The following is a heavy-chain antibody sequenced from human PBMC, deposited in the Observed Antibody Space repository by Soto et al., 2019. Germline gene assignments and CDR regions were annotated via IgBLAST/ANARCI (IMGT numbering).Heavy chain of an antibody. D-gene: IGHD1-1*01. CDR1: GFTFSSYA. J-gene: IGHJ3*02. CDR2: ISSGGGNT. Sequence: EVQLLESGGGLVQPGGSLRLSCAASGFTFSSYAMSWVRQAPGKGLEWVSAISSGGGNTYYADSVKGRFTISRDNSKNTLYLQMNSLRAEDTAVYYCAKEKAAPGGAFDIWGQGTKVTVSS. CDR3: AKEKAAPGGAFDI. V-gene: IGHV3-23*01.